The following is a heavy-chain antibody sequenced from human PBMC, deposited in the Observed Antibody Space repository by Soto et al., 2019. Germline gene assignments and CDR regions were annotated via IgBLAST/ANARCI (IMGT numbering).Heavy chain of an antibody. V-gene: IGHV3-30*18. CDR2: ISYDGSNE. CDR3: AKNLGRINSFLRLSFDI. CDR1: GFTFSDYG. D-gene: IGHD3-16*01. J-gene: IGHJ3*02. Sequence: QVQLVESGGGVVQPGRSLRLSCAASGFTFSDYGMHWVRQAPGKGLEWVAVISYDGSNEFYVDSVKGRFTIYRYNSKNTLYLQMNSLRGDDTAVYYCAKNLGRINSFLRLSFDIWGQGTMVTVSS.